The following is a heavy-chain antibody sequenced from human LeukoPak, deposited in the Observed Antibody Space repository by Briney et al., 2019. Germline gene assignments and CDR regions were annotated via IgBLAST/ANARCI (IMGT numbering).Heavy chain of an antibody. CDR3: ARQAVAGYYFDY. D-gene: IGHD6-19*01. CDR1: GGSITSSDHY. CDR2: IYYSGST. J-gene: IGHJ4*02. V-gene: IGHV4-39*01. Sequence: PSETLSLTCTVSGGSITSSDHYWGWIRQPPGKGLEWIGSIYYSGSTYYNPSLKSRVTISVDTSKNQFSLKLSSVTAADTAVYYCARQAVAGYYFDYWGQGTLVTASS.